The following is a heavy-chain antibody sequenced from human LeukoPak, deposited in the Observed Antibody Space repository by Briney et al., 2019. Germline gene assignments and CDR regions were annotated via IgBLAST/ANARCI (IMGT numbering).Heavy chain of an antibody. D-gene: IGHD3-3*01. CDR2: ISGGGGST. CDR1: GFTFKSYA. J-gene: IGHJ4*02. V-gene: IGHV3-23*01. Sequence: GGSLRLSCAASGFTFKSYAMTWIRQVSGKGLEWAATISGGGGSTYYGDSVKGRFTISRDNSQNTVHLQMNLLRVDDTAVYYCAKGRDFWVGRDYFDSWGQGALVTVSS. CDR3: AKGRDFWVGRDYFDS.